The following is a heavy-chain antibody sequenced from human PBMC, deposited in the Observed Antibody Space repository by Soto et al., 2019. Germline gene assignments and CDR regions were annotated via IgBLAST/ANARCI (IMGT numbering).Heavy chain of an antibody. Sequence: QVQLVESGGGVVQPGRSLRLSCAASGFTFSSYGMHWVRQAPGKGLEWVAVIWYDGSNKYYAGSVKGRFTISRDNSKNTLYRQKNSLRAEDTAVYYCARDQDLDWNFDYWGQGTLVTVSS. CDR2: IWYDGSNK. CDR3: ARDQDLDWNFDY. D-gene: IGHD3-9*01. J-gene: IGHJ4*02. V-gene: IGHV3-33*01. CDR1: GFTFSSYG.